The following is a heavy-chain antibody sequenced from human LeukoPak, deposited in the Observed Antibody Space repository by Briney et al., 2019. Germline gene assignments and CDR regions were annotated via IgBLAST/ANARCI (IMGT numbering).Heavy chain of an antibody. CDR1: GFTFDDYG. CDR3: ARDGLRYFDWLLSCFDY. CDR2: INWNGGST. V-gene: IGHV3-20*04. D-gene: IGHD3-9*01. Sequence: GGSLRLSCAASGFTFDDYGMSWVRQAPGKGLEWVSGINWNGGSTGYADSVKGRFTISIDNAKNSLCLQMNSLRAEDTALYYCARDGLRYFDWLLSCFDYWGQGTLVTVSS. J-gene: IGHJ4*02.